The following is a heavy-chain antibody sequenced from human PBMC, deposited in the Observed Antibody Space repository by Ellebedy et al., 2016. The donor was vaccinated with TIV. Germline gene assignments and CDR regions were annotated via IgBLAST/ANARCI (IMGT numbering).Heavy chain of an antibody. Sequence: ASVKVSCKASGYTLTSYDIHWIRQATGQGLEWMGWMNPNSGNTGYAEKFQGRVTMTWDTSISTAYMELSSLRSEDTAVYYCARRYAVPGTLPDYWGQGTLVTVSS. CDR2: MNPNSGNT. CDR1: GYTLTSYD. D-gene: IGHD6-19*01. CDR3: ARRYAVPGTLPDY. J-gene: IGHJ4*02. V-gene: IGHV1-8*01.